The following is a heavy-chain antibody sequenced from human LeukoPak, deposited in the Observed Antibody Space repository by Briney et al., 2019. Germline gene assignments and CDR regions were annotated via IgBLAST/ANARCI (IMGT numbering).Heavy chain of an antibody. J-gene: IGHJ4*02. CDR2: LSGTGGST. V-gene: IGHV3-23*01. Sequence: GGSLRLSCAASGFTFSNYAMSWVRQAPGKGLEWVSTLSGTGGSTYYADSVKGRLTISRDNSKNTLYLQMNSLRAEDTAVYYCAKAEWFGAKLGYFDYWGQGTLVTVSS. CDR1: GFTFSNYA. CDR3: AKAEWFGAKLGYFDY. D-gene: IGHD3-10*01.